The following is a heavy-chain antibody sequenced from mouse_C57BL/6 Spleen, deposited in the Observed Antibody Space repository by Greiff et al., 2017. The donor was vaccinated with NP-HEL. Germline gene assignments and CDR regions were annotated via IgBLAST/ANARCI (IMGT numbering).Heavy chain of an antibody. Sequence: VQLQESGPELVKPGASVKISCKASGYAFSSSWMNWVKQRPGKGLEWIGRIYPGDGDTNYNGKFKGKATLTADKSSSTAYMQLSSLTSEDSAVYFCARYGYEGYWYFDVWGTGTTVTVSS. CDR1: GYAFSSSW. V-gene: IGHV1-82*01. CDR2: IYPGDGDT. D-gene: IGHD2-2*01. CDR3: ARYGYEGYWYFDV. J-gene: IGHJ1*03.